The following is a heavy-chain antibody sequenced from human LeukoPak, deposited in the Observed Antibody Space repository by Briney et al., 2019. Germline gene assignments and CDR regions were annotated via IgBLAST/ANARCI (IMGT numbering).Heavy chain of an antibody. CDR3: ARSKISIPDY. V-gene: IGHV3-7*01. J-gene: IGHJ4*02. CDR2: IKQDGSEK. CDR1: GFTFSSYW. D-gene: IGHD2-21*01. Sequence: GGSLRLSCAAYGFTFSSYWMSWVRQAPGKGLEWVANIKQDGSEKYYVDSVKGRFTISRDNAKNSLYLQMNSLRAEDTAVYYCARSKISIPDYWGQGILGTVSS.